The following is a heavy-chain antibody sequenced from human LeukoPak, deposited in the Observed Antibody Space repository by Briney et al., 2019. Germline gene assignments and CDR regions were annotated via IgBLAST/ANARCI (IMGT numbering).Heavy chain of an antibody. D-gene: IGHD5-24*01. CDR3: ASVQGDGYSDL. V-gene: IGHV4-59*01. Sequence: SETLSLTCSVSGGSISTYYWSWIRQPPGKGLEWIGYSHYSGTTNYNPSLKSRATISVDTSKNQFSLRLSSVTAADTAVYYCASVQGDGYSDLWGQGTMVTVSS. J-gene: IGHJ3*01. CDR2: SHYSGTT. CDR1: GGSISTYY.